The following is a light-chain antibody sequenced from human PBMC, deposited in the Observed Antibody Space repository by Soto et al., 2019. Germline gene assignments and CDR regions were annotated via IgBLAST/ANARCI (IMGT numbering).Light chain of an antibody. Sequence: QSVLTQPPSASGSPGQSVTISCTGTSSDVGGYNYVSWYQQHPGKAPKLMIYEVSKRPSGVPDRFSGSKSGNTASLTVSGLQAEDEAEYYCSSYAGSILFGTGTKLTVL. CDR3: SSYAGSIL. J-gene: IGLJ1*01. CDR2: EVS. CDR1: SSDVGGYNY. V-gene: IGLV2-8*01.